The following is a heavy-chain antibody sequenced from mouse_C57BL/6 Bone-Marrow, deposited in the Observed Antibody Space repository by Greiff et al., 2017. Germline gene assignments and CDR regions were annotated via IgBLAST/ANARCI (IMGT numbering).Heavy chain of an antibody. Sequence: EVQLVESGGGLVQPGGSLKLSCAASGFTFSDYYMYWVRQTPEQRLEWVAYISNGGGSTYYPDTVKGRFTISTDNAKTTRYLQMGRRKSEDTAMYYCAREIHYYDSSPYFAYWGQGTLVTVSA. J-gene: IGHJ3*01. CDR1: GFTFSDYY. D-gene: IGHD1-1*01. CDR2: ISNGGGST. V-gene: IGHV5-12*01. CDR3: AREIHYYDSSPYFAY.